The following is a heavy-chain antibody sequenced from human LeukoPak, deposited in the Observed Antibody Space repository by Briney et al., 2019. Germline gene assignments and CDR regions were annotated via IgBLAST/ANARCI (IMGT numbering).Heavy chain of an antibody. Sequence: PSETLSLTCTVSGRSISSHYWSWIRQPPGEGLEWSGYIYYRGSNNYNPSPKTRVTISVNTSKNQLPLTRSSVPSAYRAVFFCAREPLYYDFWSGYFDYWGQGTLVTVSS. CDR3: AREPLYYDFWSGYFDY. V-gene: IGHV4-59*11. CDR2: IYYRGSN. D-gene: IGHD3-3*01. J-gene: IGHJ4*02. CDR1: GRSISSHY.